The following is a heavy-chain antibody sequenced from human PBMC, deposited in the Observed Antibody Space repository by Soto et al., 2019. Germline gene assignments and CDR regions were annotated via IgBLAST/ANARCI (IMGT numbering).Heavy chain of an antibody. CDR2: IWYDGSNK. CDR1: GFTFSSYG. J-gene: IGHJ6*03. V-gene: IGHV3-33*01. Sequence: GGSLRLSCAASGFTFSSYGMHWVRQAPGKGLEWVAVIWYDGSNKYYADSVKGRFTISRDNSKNTLYLQMNSLRAEDTAVYYCARSGTTHYYYYYMDVWGKGTTVTVSS. D-gene: IGHD1-1*01. CDR3: ARSGTTHYYYYYMDV.